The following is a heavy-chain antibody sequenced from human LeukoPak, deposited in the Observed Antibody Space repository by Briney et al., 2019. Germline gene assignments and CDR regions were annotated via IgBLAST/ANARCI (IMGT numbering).Heavy chain of an antibody. V-gene: IGHV4-59*01. CDR2: IYYSGST. Sequence: SETLSLTCTVSGGSISSYYWSWIRQPPGKGLEWIGYIYYSGSTNYNPSLKSRVTISVDTSKNQFSLKLSSVTAADTAVYYCARAGLWFGETPSAFDIWGQGTMVTVSS. CDR1: GGSISSYY. D-gene: IGHD3-10*01. J-gene: IGHJ3*02. CDR3: ARAGLWFGETPSAFDI.